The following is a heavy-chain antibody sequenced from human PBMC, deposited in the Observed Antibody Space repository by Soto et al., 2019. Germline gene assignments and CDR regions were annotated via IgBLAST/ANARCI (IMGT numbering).Heavy chain of an antibody. V-gene: IGHV3-33*01. J-gene: IGHJ4*02. CDR3: ARDRYSSGWYDLDY. CDR1: GFTFSSYG. D-gene: IGHD6-19*01. Sequence: QVQLVESGGGVVQPGRSLRLSCAASGFTFSSYGMHWVRQAPGKGLEWVAVVWYDGSNKYYADSVKGRFTISRDNSKNTLELQMNSLRAEDTAVYYCARDRYSSGWYDLDYWGQGTLVTVSS. CDR2: VWYDGSNK.